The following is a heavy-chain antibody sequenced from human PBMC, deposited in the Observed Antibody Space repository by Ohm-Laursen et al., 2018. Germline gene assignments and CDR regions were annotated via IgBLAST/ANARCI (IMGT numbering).Heavy chain of an antibody. CDR1: GFTFSNYW. CDR2: IKQDGSEK. CDR3: ARSITADY. V-gene: IGHV3-7*01. D-gene: IGHD1-20*01. Sequence: SLRLSCTASGFTFSNYWMSWVRQTPGKGLEWVANIKQDGSEKYYVDSVKGRFTISRDNAKNSLYLQMNSLRAEDTAVYYCARSITADYWGQGTLVTVSS. J-gene: IGHJ4*02.